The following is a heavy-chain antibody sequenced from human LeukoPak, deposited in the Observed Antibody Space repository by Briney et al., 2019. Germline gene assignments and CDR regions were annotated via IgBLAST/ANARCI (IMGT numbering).Heavy chain of an antibody. CDR2: IKQDGSEK. Sequence: PGGSLRLSCAASGFTFSSHWMSWVRQAPGKGLEWVANIKQDGSEKYYVDSVGGRFTISRDNAKNSLSLQMNSLRAEDTAVFYCARNGGNSDFDYWGQGTLVTVSS. J-gene: IGHJ4*02. D-gene: IGHD4-23*01. CDR1: GFTFSSHW. V-gene: IGHV3-7*04. CDR3: ARNGGNSDFDY.